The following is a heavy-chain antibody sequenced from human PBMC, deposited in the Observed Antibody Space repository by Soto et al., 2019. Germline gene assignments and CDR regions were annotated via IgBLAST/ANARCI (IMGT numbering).Heavy chain of an antibody. CDR3: AREGYDFWSGDGMDV. CDR2: IYYSGST. J-gene: IGHJ6*02. D-gene: IGHD3-3*01. Sequence: QVQLQESGPGLVKPSQTLSLTCTVSGGSISSGDYYWSWIRQPPGKGLEWIGYIYYSGSTYYNPSLKSRVTRSVDTSTNQFSLKLSSVTAADTAVYYCAREGYDFWSGDGMDVWGQGTTVTVSS. CDR1: GGSISSGDYY. V-gene: IGHV4-30-4*01.